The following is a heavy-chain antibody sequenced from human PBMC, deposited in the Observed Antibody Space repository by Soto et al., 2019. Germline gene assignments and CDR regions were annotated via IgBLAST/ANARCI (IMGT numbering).Heavy chain of an antibody. Sequence: QITLRESGPSLVKPTETLTLTCTFSGFSLTTTGVGVGWIRQPPGKALEWLAVVFWDGGERYSPSLKSRVTITKDTSKDQVVFTMTNMDPADTATYYCTQVYGSGSWGCYFHSWGQGTLVTVSS. CDR2: VFWDGGE. D-gene: IGHD1-26*01. CDR1: GFSLTTTGVG. J-gene: IGHJ4*02. CDR3: TQVYGSGSWGCYFHS. V-gene: IGHV2-5*02.